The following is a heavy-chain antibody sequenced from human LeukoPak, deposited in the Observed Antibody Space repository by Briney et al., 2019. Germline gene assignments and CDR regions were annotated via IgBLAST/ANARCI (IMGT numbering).Heavy chain of an antibody. V-gene: IGHV3-21*01. Sequence: PGGSLRLSCAASGFTFSSYSMNWVRQAPGKGLEWVSSISSSSSYVYYADSVKGRFTISRDNAKNSLYLQMNSLRAEDTAVYYCARVGPLIVGARASEYWGQGTLVTVSS. J-gene: IGHJ4*02. D-gene: IGHD1-26*01. CDR1: GFTFSSYS. CDR2: ISSSSSYV. CDR3: ARVGPLIVGARASEY.